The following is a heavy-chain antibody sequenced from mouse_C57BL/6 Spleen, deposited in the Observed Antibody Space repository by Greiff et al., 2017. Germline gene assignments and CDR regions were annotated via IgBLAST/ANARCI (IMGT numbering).Heavy chain of an antibody. CDR2: ISSGGDYI. D-gene: IGHD1-1*01. CDR1: GFTFSSYA. V-gene: IGHV5-9-1*02. Sequence: VESGEGLVKPGGSLKLSCAASGFTFSSYAMSWVRQTPEKRLEWVAYISSGGDYIYYADTVKGRFTISRDNARNTLYLQMSSLKSEDTAMYYCTRAPYYYGSSPYAMDYWGQGTSVTVSS. CDR3: TRAPYYYGSSPYAMDY. J-gene: IGHJ4*01.